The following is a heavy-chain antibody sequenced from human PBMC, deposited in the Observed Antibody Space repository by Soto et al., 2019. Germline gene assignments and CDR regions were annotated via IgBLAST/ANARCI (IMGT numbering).Heavy chain of an antibody. CDR2: INVDGSEK. Sequence: GGSLRLSCAASGFTFSGYWMSWVRQAPGKGLEWVASINVDGSEKYFVDSVKGRFTISRDNAKNSLYLQMNSLRAEDTAVYYCARGGSSRFDYWGQGTLVTVSS. V-gene: IGHV3-7*01. D-gene: IGHD2-15*01. J-gene: IGHJ4*02. CDR1: GFTFSGYW. CDR3: ARGGSSRFDY.